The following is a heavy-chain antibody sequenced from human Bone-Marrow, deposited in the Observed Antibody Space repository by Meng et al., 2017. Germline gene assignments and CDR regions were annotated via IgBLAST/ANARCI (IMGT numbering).Heavy chain of an antibody. V-gene: IGHV4-39*01. CDR2: IYYSGST. Sequence: QLQLQESGPGLVKPSETLSLTCTVSGGSISSSSYYWGWIRQPPGKGLEWIGSIYYSGSTYYNPSLKSRVTISVDTSKNQFSLKLSSVTAADTAVYYCASDLRYYYDSSGYYSTRVYYFDYWGQGTLVTVSS. J-gene: IGHJ4*02. CDR3: ASDLRYYYDSSGYYSTRVYYFDY. CDR1: GGSISSSSYY. D-gene: IGHD3-22*01.